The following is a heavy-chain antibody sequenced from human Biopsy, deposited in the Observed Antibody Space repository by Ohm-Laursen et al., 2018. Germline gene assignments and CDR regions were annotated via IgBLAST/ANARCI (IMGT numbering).Heavy chain of an antibody. CDR2: INCKTGAT. CDR3: ARDPLNGHKHFDY. Sequence: SVKVSCKASGYTFTGYYLHWVRQAPGQGLEWMGWINCKTGATNYAQKFQGTVTMTRDTSISTAYLALGSLRSADTAIYYCARDPLNGHKHFDYWGQGSLVTVSS. D-gene: IGHD2-8*01. CDR1: GYTFTGYY. V-gene: IGHV1-2*02. J-gene: IGHJ4*02.